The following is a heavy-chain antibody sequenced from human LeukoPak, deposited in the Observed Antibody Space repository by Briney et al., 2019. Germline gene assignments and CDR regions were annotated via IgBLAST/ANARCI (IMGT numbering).Heavy chain of an antibody. CDR1: GFIFRIYG. CDR2: ISYDGSNK. Sequence: PGRSLRLSCAASGFIFRIYGMHWVCQAPGKGLEWVAVISYDGSNKYYADSVKGRFTISRDNSKNTLYLQMNSLRAEDTAVYYCAKLLFRITMVPGGVDVWGQGTTVTVSS. D-gene: IGHD3-10*01. CDR3: AKLLFRITMVPGGVDV. V-gene: IGHV3-30*18. J-gene: IGHJ6*02.